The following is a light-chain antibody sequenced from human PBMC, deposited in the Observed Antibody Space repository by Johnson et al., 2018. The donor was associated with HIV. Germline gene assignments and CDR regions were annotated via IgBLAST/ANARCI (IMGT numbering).Light chain of an antibody. CDR3: GTWDSSLDAGTRYV. CDR1: SSNIGNNY. J-gene: IGLJ1*01. CDR2: DNN. V-gene: IGLV1-51*01. Sequence: QSVLTQPPSVSAAPGQKVTISCSGSSSNIGNNYVSWYQQLPGTAPKLLIYDNNKRPSGIPDRFSGSKSGTSATLGITGLQTGDEADYFCGTWDSSLDAGTRYVFGTGTKVTVL.